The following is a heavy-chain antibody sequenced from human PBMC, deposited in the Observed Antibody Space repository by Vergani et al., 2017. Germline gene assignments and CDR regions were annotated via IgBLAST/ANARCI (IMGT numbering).Heavy chain of an antibody. D-gene: IGHD3-10*01. CDR1: GFTFSNAW. CDR2: IKSKTDGGTT. CDR3: ARGAPITMVRGVIINDAFDI. J-gene: IGHJ3*02. Sequence: EVQLVESGGGLVKPGGSLRLSCAASGFTFSNAWMSWVRQAPGKGLEWVGRIKSKTDGGTTDYAAPVKGRFTISRDDSKNTLYLQMNSLRAEDTAVYYCARGAPITMVRGVIINDAFDIWGQGTMVTVSS. V-gene: IGHV3-15*05.